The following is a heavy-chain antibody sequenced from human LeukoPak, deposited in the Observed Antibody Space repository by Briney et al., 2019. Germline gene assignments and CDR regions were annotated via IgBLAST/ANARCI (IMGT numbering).Heavy chain of an antibody. CDR2: INLSGGST. CDR3: ARVKPNYYDSSAYGTFDI. V-gene: IGHV1-46*01. D-gene: IGHD3-22*01. J-gene: IGHJ3*02. Sequence: ASVNVSCTASGYTFTRYYMHWVRQAPGQGLEWRGIINLSGGSTSYAQKFQGRVTMTRDTSTSTVYMELSSLRSEDTAVYYCARVKPNYYDSSAYGTFDIWGQGTMVTVSS. CDR1: GYTFTRYY.